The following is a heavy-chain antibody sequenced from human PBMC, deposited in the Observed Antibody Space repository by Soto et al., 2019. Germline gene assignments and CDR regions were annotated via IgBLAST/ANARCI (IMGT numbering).Heavy chain of an antibody. J-gene: IGHJ5*02. D-gene: IGHD6-6*01. CDR1: GGSISSGDYY. Sequence: SETLFLTCTVSGGSISSGDYYWSWIRQPPGKGLEWIGYIYYSGSTYYNPSLKSRVTISVDTSKNQFSLKLSSVTAADTAVYYCARLVVRRRWFDPWGQGTLVTVS. CDR3: ARLVVRRRWFDP. V-gene: IGHV4-30-4*01. CDR2: IYYSGST.